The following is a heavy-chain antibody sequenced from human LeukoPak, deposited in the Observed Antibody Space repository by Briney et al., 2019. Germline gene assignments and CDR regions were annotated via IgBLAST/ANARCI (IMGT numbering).Heavy chain of an antibody. CDR2: IYYSGST. J-gene: IGHJ5*02. CDR1: GGSISSSSYY. CDR3: ARHPVSWFDP. Sequence: SETLSLTCTVSGGSISSSSYYWGWIRQPPGKGLEWIGSIYYSGSTYYNPSLKSRVTISVDTSKDQFSLKLSSVTAADTAVYYCARHPVSWFDPWGQGTLVTVSS. V-gene: IGHV4-39*01.